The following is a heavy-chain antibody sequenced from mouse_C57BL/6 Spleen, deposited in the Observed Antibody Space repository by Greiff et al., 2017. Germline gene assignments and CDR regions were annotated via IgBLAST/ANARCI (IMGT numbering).Heavy chain of an antibody. CDR1: GYTFTSYW. V-gene: IGHV1-72*01. CDR2: TDPNSGGT. D-gene: IGHD3-3*01. J-gene: IGHJ2*01. Sequence: VQLQQPGAELVKPGASVKLSCTASGYTFTSYWMRWVQLSPRRGLEWIGRTDPNSGGTKYNEKFKSKATLTVDKPSSTAYMQLSSLTSEDSAVYYCAREGRGCNYWCQGTTLTVSS. CDR3: AREGRGCNY.